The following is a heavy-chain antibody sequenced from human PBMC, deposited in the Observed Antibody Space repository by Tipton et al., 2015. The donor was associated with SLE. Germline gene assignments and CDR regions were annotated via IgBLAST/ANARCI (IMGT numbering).Heavy chain of an antibody. CDR2: INPGDSDT. CDR3: ARRGPFCGAGCAKHAWLDS. D-gene: IGHD2-21*01. CDR1: GYSFSAYW. V-gene: IGHV5-51*03. Sequence: QSGPEVKKAGESLRISCKGSGYSFSAYWIVWVRQMPGKGLEWVGMINPGDSDTRYSPSFEGQVTISADKSITTAYLQWSSLNASDTAIYYCARRGPFCGAGCAKHAWLDSWGQGTRVTVSS. J-gene: IGHJ5*01.